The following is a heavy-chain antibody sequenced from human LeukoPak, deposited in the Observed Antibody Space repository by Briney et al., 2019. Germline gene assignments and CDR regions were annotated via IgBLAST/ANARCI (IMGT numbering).Heavy chain of an antibody. J-gene: IGHJ4*02. Sequence: ASVKVSCKASGYTFTSYYMHWVRQAPGQGLEWMGIINPSGGSTSHAQKFQGRVTMTREMSTSTVYMEVSSLRSEDTAVYYCARSATGSGSYYGLDYWGQGTLVTVSS. V-gene: IGHV1-46*01. CDR1: GYTFTSYY. D-gene: IGHD1-26*01. CDR2: INPSGGST. CDR3: ARSATGSGSYYGLDY.